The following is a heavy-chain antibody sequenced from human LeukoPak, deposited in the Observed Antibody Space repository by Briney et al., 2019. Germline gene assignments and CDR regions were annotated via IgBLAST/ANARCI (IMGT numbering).Heavy chain of an antibody. J-gene: IGHJ4*02. CDR2: INPSSGGT. V-gene: IGHV1-2*02. CDR1: GYTFTGYY. D-gene: IGHD1-14*01. Sequence: ASVKVSCKASGYTFTGYYMHWVRQAPGQGLEWMGWINPSSGGTNYAQKFQGRVTMTRDTSISTAYMELSRLRSDDTAVYYCASRPTGDYFDYWGQGTLVTVSS. CDR3: ASRPTGDYFDY.